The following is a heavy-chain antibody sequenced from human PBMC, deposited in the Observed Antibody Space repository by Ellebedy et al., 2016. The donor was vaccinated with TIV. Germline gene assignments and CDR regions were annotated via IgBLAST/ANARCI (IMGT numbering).Heavy chain of an antibody. J-gene: IGHJ4*02. CDR2: ISYDGSNK. CDR3: AKGLVLMVYAHDY. CDR1: GFTFRQYG. V-gene: IGHV3-30*18. Sequence: SLKISXEASGFTFRQYGMHWVRQAPGKGLEWVAVISYDGSNKYYADSVKGRFTISRDNSKNTLYLQMNSLRAEDTAVYYCAKGLVLMVYAHDYWGQGTLVTVSS. D-gene: IGHD2-8*01.